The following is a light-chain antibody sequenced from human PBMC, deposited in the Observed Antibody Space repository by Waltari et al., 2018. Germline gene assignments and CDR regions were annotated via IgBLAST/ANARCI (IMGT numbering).Light chain of an antibody. J-gene: IGLJ3*02. CDR1: SSDMGSYNL. Sequence: QSALTQPASVSASPGQSITISCKGTSSDMGSYNLVPWYQQHPGKAPKVMIYDVTKRPSGVSNRFSGSKSGYTASLTVSGLQAEDESDYYCCSYAGDSLWVFGGGTKLTVL. CDR3: CSYAGDSLWV. V-gene: IGLV2-23*02. CDR2: DVT.